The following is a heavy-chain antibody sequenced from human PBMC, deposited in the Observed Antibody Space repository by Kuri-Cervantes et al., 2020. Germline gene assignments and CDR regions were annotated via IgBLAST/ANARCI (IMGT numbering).Heavy chain of an antibody. J-gene: IGHJ4*02. CDR2: IYYSGIT. D-gene: IGHD3-22*01. CDR1: GGSMSSYY. V-gene: IGHV4-59*01. Sequence: SETLSLTCTVSGGSMSSYYWSWIRQPPGKGLEWIGNIYYSGITNYSPSLKSRVTISVDTSKNQFSLKLSSVTAADTAVYYCASEYYYDSSGYYLGQGTLVTVSS. CDR3: ASEYYYDSSGYY.